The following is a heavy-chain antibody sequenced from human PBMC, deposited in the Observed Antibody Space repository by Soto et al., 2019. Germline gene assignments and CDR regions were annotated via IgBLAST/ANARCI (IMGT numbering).Heavy chain of an antibody. CDR1: GGSISSNGYY. CDR3: ARVVIRSQGFDP. V-gene: IGHV4-31*03. D-gene: IGHD2-21*01. J-gene: IGHJ5*02. CDR2: IYHSGST. Sequence: SETLSLTCIVSGGSISSNGYYWNWIRQHPGKGLEWIGYIYHSGSTYYNPSLKSRATISLDTSKNQFSLKLSSVTVADTAVYYCARVVIRSQGFDPWGQGTLVTVSS.